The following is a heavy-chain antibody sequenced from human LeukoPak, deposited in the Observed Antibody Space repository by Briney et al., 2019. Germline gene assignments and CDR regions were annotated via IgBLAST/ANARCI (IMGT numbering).Heavy chain of an antibody. CDR2: ISAYNGNT. V-gene: IGHV1-18*01. J-gene: IGHJ4*02. CDR3: ARDTYYYGSGSQLTPIDY. Sequence: ASVKVSCKASGYTFTSYGISCVRQAPGQGLEWMGWISAYNGNTNYAQKFQGRVTMTTDTSTSTAYMELRSLRSDDTAVYYCARDTYYYGSGSQLTPIDYWGQGTLVTVSS. D-gene: IGHD3-10*01. CDR1: GYTFTSYG.